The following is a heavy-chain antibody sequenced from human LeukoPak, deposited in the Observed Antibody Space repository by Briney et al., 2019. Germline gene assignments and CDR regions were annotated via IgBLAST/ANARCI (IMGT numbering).Heavy chain of an antibody. D-gene: IGHD6-19*01. J-gene: IGHJ3*02. CDR3: AKPVAGSSLGAFDI. CDR1: GFTFSNYA. V-gene: IGHV3-23*01. Sequence: PGGSLRLSCAASGFTFSNYAMSWVRQAPGRGLEWVSGLTSSGGTTYYADSVKGRFTISRDNSRGTLYLQTNSLRVEDTAVYYCAKPVAGSSLGAFDIWGQGTMVTVSS. CDR2: LTSSGGTT.